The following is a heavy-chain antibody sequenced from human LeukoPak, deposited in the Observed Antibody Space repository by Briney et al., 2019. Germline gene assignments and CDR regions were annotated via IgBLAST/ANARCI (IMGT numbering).Heavy chain of an antibody. CDR2: ISYDGSNT. V-gene: IGHV3-30*03. CDR3: ARVSMATIIWYYFDY. D-gene: IGHD5-24*01. CDR1: GFTFSSYG. J-gene: IGHJ4*02. Sequence: GRSLRLSCAASGFTFSSYGMHWVRQAPGKGLEWVAVISYDGSNTYYADSVKGRFTISRDNSKNTLYLQMNSLRAEDTAVYYCARVSMATIIWYYFDYWGQGTLVTVSS.